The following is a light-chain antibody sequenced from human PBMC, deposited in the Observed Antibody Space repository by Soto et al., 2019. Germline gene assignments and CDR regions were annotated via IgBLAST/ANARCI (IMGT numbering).Light chain of an antibody. J-gene: IGLJ1*01. Sequence: QSALTQPASVSGSPGQSITISCTGTSSDVGDYNYVSWYQQHPGIAPKLLIYGVTNRPSGVSTRFSGSKSGNTASLTISGLQAEDEADYHCSSYTSASTLLYLFGTGTKVPVL. V-gene: IGLV2-14*01. CDR2: GVT. CDR1: SSDVGDYNY. CDR3: SSYTSASTLLYL.